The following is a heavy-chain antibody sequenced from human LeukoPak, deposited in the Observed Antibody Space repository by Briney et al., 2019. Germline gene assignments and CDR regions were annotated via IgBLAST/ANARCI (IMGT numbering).Heavy chain of an antibody. V-gene: IGHV4-39*01. CDR3: ARQAYGGGDCYWGNGFDP. Sequence: PSGTLSLTCTVSGCTISSNSYYWGWLPPPPGKGLVWIVNNYYSGSNYYNPSLNSLITISENTSKNQSYLKLSSVTAADTAVYYCARQAYGGGDCYWGNGFDPWGQGTLVTVSS. CDR2: NYYSGSN. CDR1: GCTISSNSYY. D-gene: IGHD2-21*02. J-gene: IGHJ5*02.